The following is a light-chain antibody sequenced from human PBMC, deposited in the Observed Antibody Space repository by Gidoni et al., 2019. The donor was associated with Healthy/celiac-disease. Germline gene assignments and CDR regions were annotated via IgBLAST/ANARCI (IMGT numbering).Light chain of an antibody. Sequence: DIQMTQSPSSLSASVGDRVTITCRASQSISSYLNWYQQKPGKAPKLLIYAASSLQSGVPSMFSGSGSGTDFTITISSLQPEDFATYYCQQSYSTPTTFGQGTKVEIK. CDR3: QQSYSTPTT. V-gene: IGKV1-39*01. CDR2: AAS. J-gene: IGKJ1*01. CDR1: QSISSY.